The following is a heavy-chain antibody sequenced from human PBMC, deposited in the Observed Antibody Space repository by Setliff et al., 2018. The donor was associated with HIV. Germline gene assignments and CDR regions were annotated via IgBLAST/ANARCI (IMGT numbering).Heavy chain of an antibody. CDR2: IIPIFGTP. J-gene: IGHJ4*02. D-gene: IGHD5-18*01. CDR1: GGTFSNYG. Sequence: SVKVSCKASGGTFSNYGISWVRQAPGQGLEWMGGIIPIFGTPNYAQKFKGRLTITADESTSTVYMELSSLRSEDTAVYYCAREQREVSTYYFDYWAQGSLVTVSS. CDR3: AREQREVSTYYFDY. V-gene: IGHV1-69*13.